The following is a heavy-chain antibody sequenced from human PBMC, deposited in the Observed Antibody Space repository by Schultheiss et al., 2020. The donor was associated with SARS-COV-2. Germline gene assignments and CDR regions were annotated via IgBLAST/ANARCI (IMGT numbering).Heavy chain of an antibody. Sequence: FGPTLVKPTETLTLTCTVSGFSLSNARMGVSWIRQPPGKALEWLAHIFSNDEKSYSTSLKSRLTISKDTSKSQVVLTMTNMDPVDTATYYCARIRTSSSWPYYFDYWGQGTLVTVSS. J-gene: IGHJ4*02. V-gene: IGHV2-26*01. CDR3: ARIRTSSSWPYYFDY. CDR2: IFSNDEK. D-gene: IGHD6-13*01. CDR1: GFSLSNARMG.